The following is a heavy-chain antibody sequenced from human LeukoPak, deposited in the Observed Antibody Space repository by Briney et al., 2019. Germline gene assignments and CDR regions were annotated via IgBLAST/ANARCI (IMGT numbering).Heavy chain of an antibody. CDR2: ISGSGGNT. Sequence: GGSLRLSCAASGFTFSSYAMTWVRQAPGKGLEWVTGISGSGGNTYYADSVRGRFTISRDNSKNTLYLQLNSLRAEDTAVYYCAKDGYAMVSFFDYWGQGTLVSVSS. CDR1: GFTFSSYA. J-gene: IGHJ4*02. D-gene: IGHD4/OR15-4a*01. CDR3: AKDGYAMVSFFDY. V-gene: IGHV3-23*01.